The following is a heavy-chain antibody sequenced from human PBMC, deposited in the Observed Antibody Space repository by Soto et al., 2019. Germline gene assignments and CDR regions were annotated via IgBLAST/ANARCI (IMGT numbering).Heavy chain of an antibody. CDR3: ARVHYGACFDY. CDR1: DFTFSDYY. V-gene: IGHV3-11*06. J-gene: IGHJ4*02. CDR2: ISSSNDYT. Sequence: GGSLILSCAFTDFTFSDYYMSWIRLAPGKGLESVSYISSSNDYTNYADSVKGRFTISRDNAKNSLYLQMNSLRAEDTAVYYCARVHYGACFDYWGQGALVTVSS. D-gene: IGHD3-10*01.